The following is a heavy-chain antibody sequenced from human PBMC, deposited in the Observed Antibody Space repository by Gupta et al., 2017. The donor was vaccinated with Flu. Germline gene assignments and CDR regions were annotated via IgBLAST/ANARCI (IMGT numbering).Heavy chain of an antibody. CDR2: INDRGTT. J-gene: IGHJ4*02. CDR3: ARVPPTYGGFVEY. V-gene: IGHV4-31*02. D-gene: IGHD4-17*01. CDR1: GASIGSGGYY. Sequence: SGASIGSGGYYWGWIRQHPGKGLEWIGHINDRGTTFYNPSLKSRSVISVDTSPNQISLKLTSLTAADTAFYYCARVPPTYGGFVEYWGQGTLVTVSS.